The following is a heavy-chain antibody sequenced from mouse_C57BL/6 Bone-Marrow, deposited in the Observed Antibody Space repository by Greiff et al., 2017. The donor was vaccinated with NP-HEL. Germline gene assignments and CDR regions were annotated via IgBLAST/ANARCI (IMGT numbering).Heavy chain of an antibody. D-gene: IGHD2-3*01. CDR2: IDPSDSYT. CDR3: ALGWSWYFDV. V-gene: IGHV1-69*01. CDR1: GYTFTSYW. Sequence: QVQLQQPGAELVMPGASVKLSCKASGYTFTSYWMHWVKQRPGQGLEWIGEIDPSDSYTNYNQKFKGKSTLTVDKSSSTAYMQLSSLKSEDSAVYYCALGWSWYFDVWGTGTTVTVSS. J-gene: IGHJ1*03.